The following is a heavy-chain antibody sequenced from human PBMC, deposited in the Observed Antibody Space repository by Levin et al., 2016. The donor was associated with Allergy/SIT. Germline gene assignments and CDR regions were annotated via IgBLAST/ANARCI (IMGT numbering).Heavy chain of an antibody. D-gene: IGHD5-24*01. CDR3: ARGEMHAGLDS. CDR2: VDYSGST. J-gene: IGHJ4*02. Sequence: SETLSLTCAVNGEAFSGHFWSWIRQPPGKGLEWIGEVDYSGSTHYNPALASRVTMSVDIYKRQVSLKMASVTDADTAVYYCARGEMHAGLDSWGQGTLVTVSS. V-gene: IGHV4-34*01. CDR1: GEAFSGHF.